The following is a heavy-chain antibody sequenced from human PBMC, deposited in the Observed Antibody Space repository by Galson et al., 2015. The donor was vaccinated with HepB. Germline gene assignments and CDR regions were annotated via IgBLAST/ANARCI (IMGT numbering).Heavy chain of an antibody. V-gene: IGHV1-18*01. CDR2: ISTYNRYT. CDR3: ARGALVVAVGATQNNWFGP. D-gene: IGHD2-15*01. J-gene: IGHJ5*02. Sequence: SVKVSCKASGYTFSSYSITWVRQAPGQGLEWMGWISTYNRYTNYTQKLQGRVTMTTDTSTSTAFMELRSLRSDDTAVYYCARGALVVAVGATQNNWFGPWGRGTLVTVSS. CDR1: GYTFSSYS.